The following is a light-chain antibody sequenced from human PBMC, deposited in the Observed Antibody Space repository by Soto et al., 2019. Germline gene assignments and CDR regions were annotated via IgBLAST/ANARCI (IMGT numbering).Light chain of an antibody. V-gene: IGKV1-39*01. CDR3: QQSYSTPRT. Sequence: DIQMTQSPSSLSASVGDRVTITCRASQSISSHLNWYQQKPGKAPRVLIYAASSLQSGVPSRFSGSGSGTNFTLPISSLQPEDFATYYCQQSYSTPRTVGQGTKGEMK. CDR2: AAS. CDR1: QSISSH. J-gene: IGKJ1*01.